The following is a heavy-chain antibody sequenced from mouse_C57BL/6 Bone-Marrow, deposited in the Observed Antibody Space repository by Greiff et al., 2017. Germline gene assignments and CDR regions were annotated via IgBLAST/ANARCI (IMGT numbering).Heavy chain of an antibody. V-gene: IGHV1-53*01. J-gene: IGHJ3*01. CDR1: GYTFTSYW. CDR3: ARSGYYGPFAY. Sequence: QVHVKQPGTELVKPGASVKLSCKASGYTFTSYWMHWVQQRPGQGLEWIGNINPSNGGTNYNEKFKSKATLTVDKSSSTAYMQLSSLTSEDSAVYYCARSGYYGPFAYWGQGTLVTVSA. CDR2: INPSNGGT. D-gene: IGHD1-1*01.